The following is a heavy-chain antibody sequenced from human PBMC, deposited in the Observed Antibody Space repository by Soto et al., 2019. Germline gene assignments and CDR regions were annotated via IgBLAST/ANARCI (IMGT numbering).Heavy chain of an antibody. J-gene: IGHJ4*02. D-gene: IGHD6-13*01. V-gene: IGHV4-4*02. CDR3: ARCIAAAGPIDD. CDR1: GGSISSSNW. CDR2: IYRSGST. Sequence: SETLSLTCAVSGGSISSSNWWGWVRQPPGKGLEWIGEIYRSGSTNYNPSLKSRVTISVDKSKNQFSLKLSSVTAADTAVYYCARCIAAAGPIDDWGQGTLVTVSS.